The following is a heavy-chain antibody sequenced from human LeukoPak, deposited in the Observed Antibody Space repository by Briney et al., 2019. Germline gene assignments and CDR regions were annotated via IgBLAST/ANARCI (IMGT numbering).Heavy chain of an antibody. Sequence: ASVKVSCKASGYTFISYGISWVRQAPGQGLEWMGWVSAYADDTNYVQKFQGRVTMTTDTSTSTAYMELRSLRFDDTAVYYCARDCIGCHGFDYWGQRTLVTVSS. CDR3: ARDCIGCHGFDY. CDR2: VSAYADDT. J-gene: IGHJ4*02. V-gene: IGHV1-18*01. CDR1: GYTFISYG. D-gene: IGHD2-15*01.